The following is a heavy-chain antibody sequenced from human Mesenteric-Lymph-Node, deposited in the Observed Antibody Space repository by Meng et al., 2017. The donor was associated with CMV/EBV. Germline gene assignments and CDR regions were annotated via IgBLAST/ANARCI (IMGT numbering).Heavy chain of an antibody. D-gene: IGHD2-2*01. J-gene: IGHJ4*02. V-gene: IGHV3-21*01. CDR1: GFTFSSYS. CDR2: ISSSSSYI. CDR3: ARDRISGSSTSCYDY. Sequence: GESLKISCAASGFTFSSYSMNWVRQAPGKGLEWVSSISSSSSYIYYADSVKGRFTISRDNAKNSLYLQMNSLRAEDTAVCYCARDRISGSSTSCYDYWGQGTLVTVSS.